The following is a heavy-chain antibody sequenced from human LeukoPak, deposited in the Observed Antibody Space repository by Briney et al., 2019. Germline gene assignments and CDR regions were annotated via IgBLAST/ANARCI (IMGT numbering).Heavy chain of an antibody. Sequence: SGPTLVKPTQTLTLTCTFSGFSLSTSGVGVGWIRQPPGKALEWFALIYWNDDKRYSPSLKSRLTITKDTSKNQVVLTMTNMDPVDTATYYCAHSLGVSELLWFGELRYYFDYWGQGTLVTVSS. V-gene: IGHV2-5*01. J-gene: IGHJ4*02. CDR1: GFSLSTSGVG. CDR3: AHSLGVSELLWFGELRYYFDY. D-gene: IGHD3-10*01. CDR2: IYWNDDK.